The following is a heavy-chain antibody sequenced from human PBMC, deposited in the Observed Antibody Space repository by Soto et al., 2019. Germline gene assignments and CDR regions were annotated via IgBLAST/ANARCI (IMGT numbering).Heavy chain of an antibody. J-gene: IGHJ3*02. Sequence: SVKVSCKASGGTFSSYTISWVRQAPGQGLEWMGRIIPILGIANYAQEFQGRVTITADKSTSTAYMELSSLRSEDTAVYYCARGKYSSGPPASYFDIWGQGTMVTVSS. V-gene: IGHV1-69*02. CDR2: IIPILGIA. CDR3: ARGKYSSGPPASYFDI. CDR1: GGTFSSYT. D-gene: IGHD6-19*01.